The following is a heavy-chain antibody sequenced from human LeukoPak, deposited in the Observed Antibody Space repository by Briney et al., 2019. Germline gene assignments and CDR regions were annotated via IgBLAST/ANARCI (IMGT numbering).Heavy chain of an antibody. J-gene: IGHJ4*02. D-gene: IGHD3-22*01. CDR1: GYTFTSYY. CDR2: INPSGGST. CDR3: ARGSVEGIVVVPYFDY. V-gene: IGHV1-46*01. Sequence: ASVKVSCKASGYTFTSYYMHWVPQAPGQGLEWMGIINPSGGSTSYAQKFQGRVTMTRDTSTSTVYMELSSLRSEDTAVYYCARGSVEGIVVVPYFDYWDQGTLVPVSS.